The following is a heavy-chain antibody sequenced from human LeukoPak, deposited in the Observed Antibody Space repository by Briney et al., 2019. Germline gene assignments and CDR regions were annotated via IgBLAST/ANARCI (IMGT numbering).Heavy chain of an antibody. CDR1: GFTFSSYW. D-gene: IGHD6-19*01. J-gene: IGHJ4*02. V-gene: IGHV3-7*03. Sequence: GGSLRLSCAASGFTFSSYWMSWVRQAPGKGLEWVANIKQDGSEKYYVDSVKGRFTISRDNAKNSLYLQMNSLRAEDTAVYYCAREGIAVAVYLNYWGQGTLVTVSS. CDR3: AREGIAVAVYLNY. CDR2: IKQDGSEK.